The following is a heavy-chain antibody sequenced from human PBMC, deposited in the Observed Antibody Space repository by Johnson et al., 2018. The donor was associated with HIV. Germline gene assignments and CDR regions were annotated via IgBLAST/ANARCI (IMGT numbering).Heavy chain of an antibody. CDR2: IGTAGDT. CDR1: GFTFSSYD. D-gene: IGHD2-21*02. J-gene: IGHJ3*02. CDR3: ARSGDYGAFDI. V-gene: IGHV3-13*01. Sequence: EVQLLESGGGLVQPGGSLRLSCAASGFTFSSYDMHWVRQATGKGLEWVSAIGTAGDTYYVDSVKGRFTISRDNAKNSLYLQMNSLRAEDTAVYYCARSGDYGAFDIWGQGTMVTVSS.